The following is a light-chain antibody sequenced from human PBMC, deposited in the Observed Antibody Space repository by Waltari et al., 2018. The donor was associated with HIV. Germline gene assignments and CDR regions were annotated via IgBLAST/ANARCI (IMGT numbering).Light chain of an antibody. CDR1: SGSVSTSYY. Sequence: QTVVTQEPSFSVSPGGTVTLTCGLSSGSVSTSYYPSWYQQTPGQAPRTLIYSTHTRSSGAPDRFSGSILGNKAALTITGAQADDESDYYCVLYMGSGIWVFGGGTKLTVL. V-gene: IGLV8-61*01. CDR2: STH. CDR3: VLYMGSGIWV. J-gene: IGLJ3*02.